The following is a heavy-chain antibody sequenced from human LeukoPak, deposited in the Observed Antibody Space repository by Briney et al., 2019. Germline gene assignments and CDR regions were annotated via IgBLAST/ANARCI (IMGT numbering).Heavy chain of an antibody. CDR3: ASTAVRGVNAFDI. J-gene: IGHJ3*02. V-gene: IGHV4-38-2*02. Sequence: SETLSLTCTVSGYSITSGYYWVWIRQPPGKGLEWIGSIYHSGSTYYNPSLKSRVTISVDTSKNQFSLKLSSVTAADTAVYYCASTAVRGVNAFDIWGQGTMVTVSS. CDR2: IYHSGST. D-gene: IGHD3-10*01. CDR1: GYSITSGYY.